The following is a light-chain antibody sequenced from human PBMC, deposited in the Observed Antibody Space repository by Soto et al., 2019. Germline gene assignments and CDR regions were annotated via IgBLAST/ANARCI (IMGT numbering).Light chain of an antibody. Sequence: DIQMTQSPSTLSGSVGDRVTITCRASQTISSWLAWYQQKPGKAPKLLIYKAATLKSGVPSRFSGSGSGTAFTLTLSSLQPDDFATYDCQHSNSYSEAFGQGTKVELK. CDR2: KAA. CDR1: QTISSW. CDR3: QHSNSYSEA. J-gene: IGKJ1*01. V-gene: IGKV1-5*03.